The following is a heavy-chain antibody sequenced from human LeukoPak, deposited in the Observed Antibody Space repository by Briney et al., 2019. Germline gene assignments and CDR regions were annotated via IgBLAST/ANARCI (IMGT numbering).Heavy chain of an antibody. CDR2: AYYSGGT. J-gene: IGHJ4*02. D-gene: IGHD4-17*01. CDR1: GGSISSNNCY. Sequence: SETLSLTCTVSGGSISSNNCYWAWIRQTPGKRLEWIGSAYYSGGTYYNPSLESRVTISVDTSKNQFSLKVSSVTAADTAVYYCTRRPLMTLTTSGYFDYWGQGTLVTVSS. CDR3: TRRPLMTLTTSGYFDY. V-gene: IGHV4-39*01.